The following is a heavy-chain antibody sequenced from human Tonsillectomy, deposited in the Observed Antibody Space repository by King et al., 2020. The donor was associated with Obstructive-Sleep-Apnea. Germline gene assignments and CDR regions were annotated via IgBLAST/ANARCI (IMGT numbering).Heavy chain of an antibody. Sequence: FTLKESGPVLVKPTETLTLTCTVSGFSLSNARMGVSWIRQPPGKALEWLAHIFSNDEKSYSTSLKSRLTISKDTSKSQVVLTMTNMDPVDTATYSCARTPYSSSPGTNAFDIWGQGTMVTVSS. CDR2: IFSNDEK. J-gene: IGHJ3*02. CDR3: ARTPYSSSPGTNAFDI. V-gene: IGHV2-26*01. CDR1: GFSLSNARMG. D-gene: IGHD6-6*01.